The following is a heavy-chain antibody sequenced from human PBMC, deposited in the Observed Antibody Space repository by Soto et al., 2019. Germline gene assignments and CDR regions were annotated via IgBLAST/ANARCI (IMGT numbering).Heavy chain of an antibody. J-gene: IGHJ5*02. Sequence: SETLSLTCTVSGGSISSYYWSWIRQPPGKGLEWVGYIYYSGSTNYNPSLKSRVTISVDTSKNQFSLKLSSVTAADTAVYYCARVLFGSNCWFDPWGQGTLVTVSS. D-gene: IGHD3-16*01. V-gene: IGHV4-59*01. CDR1: GGSISSYY. CDR3: ARVLFGSNCWFDP. CDR2: IYYSGST.